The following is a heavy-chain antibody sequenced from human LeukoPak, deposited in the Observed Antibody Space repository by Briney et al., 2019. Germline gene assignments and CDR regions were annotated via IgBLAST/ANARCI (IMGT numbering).Heavy chain of an antibody. CDR2: IVVGSGNT. D-gene: IGHD3-22*01. J-gene: IGHJ6*02. CDR1: GFTFTSSA. CDR3: AAYYYYDSSGYYIRDYYYGMDV. Sequence: ASVKVSCKASGFTFTSSAMQWVRQARGQRLEWIGWIVVGSGNTNYAQKFQERVTITRDMSTSTAYMELSSLRSEDTAVYYCAAYYYYDSSGYYIRDYYYGMDVWGQGTTVTVSS. V-gene: IGHV1-58*02.